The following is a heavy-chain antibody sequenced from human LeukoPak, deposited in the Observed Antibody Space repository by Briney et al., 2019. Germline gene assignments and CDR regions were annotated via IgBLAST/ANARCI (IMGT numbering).Heavy chain of an antibody. V-gene: IGHV3-23*01. CDR1: GFTFSSYA. Sequence: GGSLRLSCAASGFTFSSYAMSWVRQAPGKGLEWVSAISGSGGSTYYADSVKGRSTISRDNAKNTVHLQMNSLRAEDTAVYYCTGSSPGPNAFDIWGQGTMVTVSS. D-gene: IGHD2-15*01. J-gene: IGHJ3*02. CDR2: ISGSGGST. CDR3: TGSSPGPNAFDI.